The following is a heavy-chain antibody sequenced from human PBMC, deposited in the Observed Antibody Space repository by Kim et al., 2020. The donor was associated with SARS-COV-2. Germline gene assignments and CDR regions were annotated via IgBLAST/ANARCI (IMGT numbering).Heavy chain of an antibody. V-gene: IGHV3-74*03. CDR1: GFTVSSYW. Sequence: GGSLRLSCAASGFTVSSYWMHWVRQAPGKGLMWVSRINSDGSTTTYADSVKGRFTVSRDKAENTVYLHMNSLRAEDTAVYYCARGPQSSGYWRGDLWGQGTLVTVSS. D-gene: IGHD6-19*01. CDR2: INSDGSTT. CDR3: ARGPQSSGYWRGDL. J-gene: IGHJ5*02.